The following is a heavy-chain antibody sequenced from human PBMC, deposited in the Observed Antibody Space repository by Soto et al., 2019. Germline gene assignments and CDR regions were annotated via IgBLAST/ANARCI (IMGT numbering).Heavy chain of an antibody. CDR2: IYSGGST. D-gene: IGHD6-19*01. Sequence: EVQLVESGGGLVQPGGSLRLSCAASGFTVSNNYMSWVRQAPGKGLEWVSVIYSGGSTYYADSVKGRFTISRDNSKNTLYLQMNSLRAEDTAVYYCARGQRYSSGWYYFDYWGQGTLVTVSS. CDR3: ARGQRYSSGWYYFDY. CDR1: GFTVSNNY. V-gene: IGHV3-66*01. J-gene: IGHJ4*02.